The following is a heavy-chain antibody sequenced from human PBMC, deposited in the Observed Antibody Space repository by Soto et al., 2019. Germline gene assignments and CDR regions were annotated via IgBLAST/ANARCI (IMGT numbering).Heavy chain of an antibody. J-gene: IGHJ4*02. CDR3: SREQYNWKI. D-gene: IGHD1-20*01. CDR1: GDSIRSYY. CDR2: VFHTGNT. V-gene: IGHV4-59*01. Sequence: PSETLSLTCSVSGDSIRSYYWTWIRQPPGKWLQWIGDVFHTGNTNYNPSLKSRVTISEDASKNQVSLRLTSVTAADTAVYFCSREQYNWKIWGQGTLVTVSS.